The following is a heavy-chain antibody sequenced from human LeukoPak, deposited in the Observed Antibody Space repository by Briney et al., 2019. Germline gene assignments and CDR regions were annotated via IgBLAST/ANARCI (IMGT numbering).Heavy chain of an antibody. V-gene: IGHV3-23*01. CDR3: AKGSSGSYQSSDY. CDR1: GFTFSSYA. CDR2: ISSSGGST. D-gene: IGHD1-26*01. Sequence: RGSLRLSCAASGFTFSSYAMSWVRQAPGKGLEWVSSISSSGGSTYYADSVKGRFTISRDNAKNSLYLQMNSLRAEDTAVYYCAKGSSGSYQSSDYWGQGTLVTVSS. J-gene: IGHJ4*02.